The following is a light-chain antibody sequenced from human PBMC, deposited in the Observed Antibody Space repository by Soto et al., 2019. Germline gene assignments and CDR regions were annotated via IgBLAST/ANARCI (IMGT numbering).Light chain of an antibody. Sequence: QSALTQPASVSGSPGQSITSSCTGTRSDVGAYHYVSWYQQHPGKVPKLVIYEVANRPSGVSNRFSGSKSGNTASLTISGLQAEDEADYYCSSKASSNNVLFCGGTKVTVL. CDR3: SSKASSNNVL. CDR1: RSDVGAYHY. J-gene: IGLJ2*01. V-gene: IGLV2-14*01. CDR2: EVA.